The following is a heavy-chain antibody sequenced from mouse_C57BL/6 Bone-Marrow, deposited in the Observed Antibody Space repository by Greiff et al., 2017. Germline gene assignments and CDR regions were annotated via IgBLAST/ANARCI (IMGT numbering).Heavy chain of an antibody. V-gene: IGHV5-9-1*02. J-gene: IGHJ2*01. CDR1: GFTFSSYA. Sequence: EVKVEESGEGLVKPGGSLKLSCAASGFTFSSYAMSWVRQTPEKRLEWVAYISSGGDYIYYADTVKGRFTISRDNARNTLYLQMSSLKSEDTAMYYCTRDNYGSSYFDYWGQGTTLTVSS. D-gene: IGHD1-1*01. CDR3: TRDNYGSSYFDY. CDR2: ISSGGDYI.